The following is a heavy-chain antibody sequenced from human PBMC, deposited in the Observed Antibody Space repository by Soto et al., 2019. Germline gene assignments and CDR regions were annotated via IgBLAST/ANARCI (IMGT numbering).Heavy chain of an antibody. CDR3: AKGRGRFKSGVQKTFDS. CDR1: GFIFDTYA. J-gene: IGHJ4*02. D-gene: IGHD2-8*01. Sequence: XESLLLSCVASGFIFDTYAMSWVRQAPGKGLEWVSAISGSGGTTYYADSVKGRLTISRDNSKNILYLQLNSLRVEDTAVYYCAKGRGRFKSGVQKTFDSWGQGTLVTVSS. V-gene: IGHV3-23*01. CDR2: ISGSGGTT.